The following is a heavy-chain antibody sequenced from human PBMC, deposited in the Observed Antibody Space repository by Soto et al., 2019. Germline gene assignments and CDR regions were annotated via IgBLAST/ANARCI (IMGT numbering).Heavy chain of an antibody. Sequence: QVQLVQSGAEVKKPGASVKVSCKASGYTFTHDGISWVRQAPGQGLEWMGWINAYDGNTNYAQKLQGRVTMTTDTSTTTAYMELRSLRSDDTAVYYCARPVSYNWFDPWGQGTLVTVSS. CDR1: GYTFTHDG. CDR2: INAYDGNT. CDR3: ARPVSYNWFDP. D-gene: IGHD6-6*01. J-gene: IGHJ5*02. V-gene: IGHV1-18*01.